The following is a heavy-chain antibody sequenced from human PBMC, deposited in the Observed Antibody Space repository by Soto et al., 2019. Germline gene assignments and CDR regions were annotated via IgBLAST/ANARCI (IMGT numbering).Heavy chain of an antibody. D-gene: IGHD3-10*01. J-gene: IGHJ6*03. CDR2: INAGNGNT. CDR3: AGGLVGGSGINPRNYYYYYYMDV. Sequence: QVQLVQSGAEVKKPGASVKVSCKASGYTFTSYAMHWVRQAPGQRLEWMGWINAGNGNTKYSQKFQGRVTITRDTSASTDYMELSSLRSKDTAVYYCAGGLVGGSGINPRNYYYYYYMDVWGKGTTVTVSS. CDR1: GYTFTSYA. V-gene: IGHV1-3*01.